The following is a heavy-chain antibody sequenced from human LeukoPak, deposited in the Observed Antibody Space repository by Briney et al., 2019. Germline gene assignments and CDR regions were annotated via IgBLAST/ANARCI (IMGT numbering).Heavy chain of an antibody. Sequence: SETLSLTCTVSGGSISSGGYYWSWIRQPPGKGLEWIGYVYHSGSTYYNPSLKSRVTISVDRSKNQFSLKLSSVTAADTAVYYCARELASGRAPFFDYWGQGTLVTVSS. CDR1: GGSISSGGYY. J-gene: IGHJ4*02. CDR2: VYHSGST. CDR3: ARELASGRAPFFDY. D-gene: IGHD3-10*01. V-gene: IGHV4-30-2*01.